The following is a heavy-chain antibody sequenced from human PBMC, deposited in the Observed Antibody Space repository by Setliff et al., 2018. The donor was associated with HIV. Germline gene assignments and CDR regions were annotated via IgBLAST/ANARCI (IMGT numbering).Heavy chain of an antibody. CDR1: GFSLSTSR. Sequence: GGSLRLSCVASGFSLSTSRMNWVRKAPGKGPEWISYISISSNYIYYADSVQGRFTISRDNAQSSLNLQMNSLSAEDTAVYYCARRSVYLFDYWGQGTLVTVSS. V-gene: IGHV3-21*06. CDR2: ISISSNYI. CDR3: ARRSVYLFDY. J-gene: IGHJ4*02. D-gene: IGHD3-16*02.